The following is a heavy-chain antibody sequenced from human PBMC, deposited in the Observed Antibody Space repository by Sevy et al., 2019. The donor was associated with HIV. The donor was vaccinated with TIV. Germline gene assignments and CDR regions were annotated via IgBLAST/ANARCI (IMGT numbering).Heavy chain of an antibody. Sequence: ASVKVSCKTSGFPFAAYYIHWVRQAPGQGLEWMGRINPNSGATKYAQKFQGRVTMTRDTSITTAYMELRRLRSDDTDVYYCTKDREEQPDYWGQGTLVTDSS. CDR3: TKDREEQPDY. CDR1: GFPFAAYY. CDR2: INPNSGAT. V-gene: IGHV1-2*05. J-gene: IGHJ4*02.